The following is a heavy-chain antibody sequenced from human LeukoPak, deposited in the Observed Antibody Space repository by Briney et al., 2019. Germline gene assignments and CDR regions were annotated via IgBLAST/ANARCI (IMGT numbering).Heavy chain of an antibody. J-gene: IGHJ6*03. CDR3: ARLGRFGALLPYYYYMDV. D-gene: IGHD3-10*01. CDR2: INHSGST. Sequence: PSETLSLTCAVYGGSFSGYYWSWIRQPPGKGLEWIGEINHSGSTNYNPSLKSRVTISVDTSKNQFSLKLSSVTAADTAVYYCARLGRFGALLPYYYYMDVWGKGTTVTVSS. CDR1: GGSFSGYY. V-gene: IGHV4-34*01.